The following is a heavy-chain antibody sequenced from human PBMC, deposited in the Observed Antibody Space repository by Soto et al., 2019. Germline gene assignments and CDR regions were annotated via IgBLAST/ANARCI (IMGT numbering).Heavy chain of an antibody. D-gene: IGHD1-1*01. Sequence: GGSLRLSCAASGFTFSSHWMHWVRQAPGKGLVWVSHIGPSGSGTRDADSVQGRFTITRDNARNTLYLQMNSLRDEDTAVYYCTRDNNWSYDYWGQGILVTVSS. V-gene: IGHV3-74*01. CDR1: GFTFSSHW. CDR2: IGPSGSGT. CDR3: TRDNNWSYDY. J-gene: IGHJ4*02.